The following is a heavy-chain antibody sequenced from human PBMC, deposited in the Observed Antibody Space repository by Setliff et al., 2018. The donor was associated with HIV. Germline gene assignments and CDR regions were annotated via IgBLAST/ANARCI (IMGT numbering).Heavy chain of an antibody. V-gene: IGHV4-34*01. CDR2: INHSRRT. CDR3: ARGFSGDYLFTVYMDV. Sequence: PSETLSLTCAVYGDSFSGYYWSWIRQAPGEGLEWIGEINHSRRTNYNPSLRSRVTMSVDTSKNQFSLNLRSVTAADTAVYYCARGFSGDYLFTVYMDVWGKGTTVTVSS. CDR1: GDSFSGYY. D-gene: IGHD3-22*01. J-gene: IGHJ6*03.